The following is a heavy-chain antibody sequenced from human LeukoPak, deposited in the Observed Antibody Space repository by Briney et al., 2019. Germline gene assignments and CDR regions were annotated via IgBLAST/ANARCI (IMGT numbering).Heavy chain of an antibody. CDR3: ARVVDHDYSDYYLDY. J-gene: IGHJ4*02. CDR2: ISSSSSYI. D-gene: IGHD4-11*01. CDR1: GFTFSSYS. V-gene: IGHV3-21*04. Sequence: GGSLRLSCAASGFTFSSYSMNWVRQAPGKGLEWVSSISSSSSYIYYADSVKGRFTISRDNAKNSLYLQMNSLRAEDTAVYYCARVVDHDYSDYYLDYWGQGTLVTVSS.